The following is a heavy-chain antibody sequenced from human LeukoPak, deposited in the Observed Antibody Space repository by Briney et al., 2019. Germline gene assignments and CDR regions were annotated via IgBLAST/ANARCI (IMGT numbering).Heavy chain of an antibody. V-gene: IGHV4-34*01. D-gene: IGHD5-24*01. CDR3: TREGEGRWLQSGY. J-gene: IGHJ4*02. Sequence: SETLSLTCAVYGGSFSDYYWSWIRQPPEKGLEWIGEINHSGSTNCNPSLKSRATISLDTSKNQFSLKLSSVTAADTAVYYCTREGEGRWLQSGYWGQGSLVTVSS. CDR2: INHSGST. CDR1: GGSFSDYY.